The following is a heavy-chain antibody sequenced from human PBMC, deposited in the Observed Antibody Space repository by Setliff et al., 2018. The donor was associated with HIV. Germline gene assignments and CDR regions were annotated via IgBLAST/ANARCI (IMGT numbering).Heavy chain of an antibody. CDR3: ARLLRGGGDYFDY. V-gene: IGHV3-48*04. Sequence: GGSLRLSCAASGFTFSSYPMTWVRQAPGKGLEWVSYISRSGNTIYYADSVKGRFTISRDNAKNSLFLQMNSLRAEDTAIYYCARLLRGGGDYFDYWGQGTLVTVSS. CDR1: GFTFSSYP. D-gene: IGHD3-10*01. J-gene: IGHJ4*02. CDR2: ISRSGNTI.